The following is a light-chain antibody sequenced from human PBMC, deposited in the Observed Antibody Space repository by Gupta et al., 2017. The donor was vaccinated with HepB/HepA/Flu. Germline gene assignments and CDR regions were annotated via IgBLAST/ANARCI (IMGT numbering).Light chain of an antibody. CDR3: QQRSNWPIT. CDR2: DAS. CDR1: QSVTSY. V-gene: IGKV3-11*01. Sequence: VFLQSPATLSLSPRERATLSCRASQSVTSYLAWYQQKPGQAPRLLIYDASNRATGIPGRFSGSGSGTDFTLTISSLEPEDFAVYYCQQRSNWPITFGQGTRLETK. J-gene: IGKJ5*01.